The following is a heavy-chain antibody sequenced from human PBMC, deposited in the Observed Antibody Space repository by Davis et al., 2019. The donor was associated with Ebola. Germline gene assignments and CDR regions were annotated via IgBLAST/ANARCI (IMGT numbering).Heavy chain of an antibody. CDR3: ARDFGYYGMDV. J-gene: IGHJ6*04. CDR1: GGSMSTYY. CDR2: IYYSGST. D-gene: IGHD3-10*01. V-gene: IGHV4-59*12. Sequence: SETLSLTCTVSGGSMSTYYWSWIRQPPGKGLEWIGYIYYSGSTNYNPSLKSRVTISVDTSKNQFSLKLSSVTAADTAVYYCARDFGYYGMDVWGKGTTVTVSS.